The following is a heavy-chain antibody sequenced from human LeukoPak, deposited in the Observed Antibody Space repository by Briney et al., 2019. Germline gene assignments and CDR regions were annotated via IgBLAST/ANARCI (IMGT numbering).Heavy chain of an antibody. CDR2: INPSGGSA. D-gene: IGHD5-12*01. V-gene: IGHV1-46*02. J-gene: IGHJ4*02. CDR3: ARDRGYSGYDFDY. CDR1: GYTFNSYY. Sequence: ASVKVSCKAYGYTFNSYYIHWVRQAPGQGLEWMGIINPSGGSASHAQKFQGRVTMTIDTSTSTVYMELSSLRSEDTAVYYCARDRGYSGYDFDYWGQGTLVTVSS.